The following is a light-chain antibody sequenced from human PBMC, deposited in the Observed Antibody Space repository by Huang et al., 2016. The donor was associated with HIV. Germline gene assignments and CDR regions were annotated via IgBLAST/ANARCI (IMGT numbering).Light chain of an antibody. CDR2: GAS. V-gene: IGKV3-15*01. CDR3: QQYNNWPPWT. CDR1: QSVSSN. J-gene: IGKJ1*01. Sequence: EIVMTQSPATLSVSPGERATFSCRASQSVSSNSAWYQQKPGQAPRLLIYGASTRATGIPARFSGSGSGTEFTLTISSLQSEDFAVYHCQQYNNWPPWTFGQGTKVEIK.